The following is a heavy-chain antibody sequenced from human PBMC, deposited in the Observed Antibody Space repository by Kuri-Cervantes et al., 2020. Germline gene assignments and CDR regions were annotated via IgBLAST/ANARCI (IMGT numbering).Heavy chain of an antibody. CDR3: ARHTIVVVPAAFGCGGGCWFDP. CDR1: GGSVSSSDYY. J-gene: IGHJ5*02. Sequence: GAVRLCCTVPGGSVSSSDYYWGWIRQPPGKGLEWIGSIFYRGNTYYNPSLKSRLTISVDTSKNQLYLKLTSATASDTAVYYCARHTIVVVPAAFGCGGGCWFDPWGQGTLVTVSS. D-gene: IGHD2-2*01. CDR2: IFYRGNT. V-gene: IGHV4-39*01.